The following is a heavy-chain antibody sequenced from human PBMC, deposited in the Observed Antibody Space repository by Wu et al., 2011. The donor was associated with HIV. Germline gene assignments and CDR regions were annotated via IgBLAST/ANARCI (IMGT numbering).Heavy chain of an antibody. CDR3: ARESPSISCSGGSCYSGWFDP. V-gene: IGHV1-46*01. D-gene: IGHD2-15*01. Sequence: SGYTFTNYYIHWVRQAPGQGLEWMGVSNPNGGSPGNGQKFQGRVTMTSDTSTNTVYMELTSLRSDDTAVYYCARESPSISCSGGSCYSGWFDPWGQGTLVTVSS. J-gene: IGHJ5*02. CDR1: GYTFTNYY. CDR2: SNPNGGSP.